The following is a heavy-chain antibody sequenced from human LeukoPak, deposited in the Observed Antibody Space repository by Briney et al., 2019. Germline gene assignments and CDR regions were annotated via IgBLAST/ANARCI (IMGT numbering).Heavy chain of an antibody. V-gene: IGHV3-7*01. D-gene: IGHD3-10*01. CDR2: IKQDGSEI. J-gene: IGHJ4*02. CDR1: GFTLSNYW. CDR3: ARDINIWYWSTVLGY. Sequence: GGSLRLSCAGSGFTLSNYWMNWVRQAPEKGLEWVANIKQDGSEIYYVDSVKGRFTISRDNAKNSLYLQMNSLRAEDTGVYYCARDINIWYWSTVLGYWGQGTPVTVSS.